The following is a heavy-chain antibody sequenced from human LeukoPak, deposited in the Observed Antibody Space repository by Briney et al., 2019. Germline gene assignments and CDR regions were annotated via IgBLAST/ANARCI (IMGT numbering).Heavy chain of an antibody. V-gene: IGHV3-23*01. CDR3: ARGYDFWSGYSFDY. Sequence: TGGTLRLSCAASGFTFSSYSMNWVRQAPGKGLEWVSAISGSTGSTYYADSVKGRFTISRDNPKNTLYLQMNSLRGEDTAVYYCARGYDFWSGYSFDYWGQGALVTVSS. J-gene: IGHJ4*02. CDR1: GFTFSSYS. D-gene: IGHD3-3*01. CDR2: ISGSTGST.